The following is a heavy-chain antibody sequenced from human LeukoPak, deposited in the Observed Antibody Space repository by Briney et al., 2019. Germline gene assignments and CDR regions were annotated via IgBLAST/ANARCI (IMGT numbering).Heavy chain of an antibody. CDR2: ISYDGSNK. J-gene: IGHJ3*02. V-gene: IGHV3-30-3*01. CDR1: GFTFSSYA. Sequence: GGSLRLSCAAPGFTFSSYAMHWVRQAPGKGLEWVAVISYDGSNKYYADSVKGRFTISTDNSKNTLYLQMNSLRAEDTAVYYCARDRGGVYCSSTSCYYDAFDIWGQGTMVTVSS. D-gene: IGHD2-2*01. CDR3: ARDRGGVYCSSTSCYYDAFDI.